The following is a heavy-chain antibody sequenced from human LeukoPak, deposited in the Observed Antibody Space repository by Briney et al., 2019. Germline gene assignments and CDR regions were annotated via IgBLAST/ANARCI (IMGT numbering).Heavy chain of an antibody. Sequence: PGGSLRLSCAASGXTFSNFAMTWVRQAPGKGLEWVSSIVGSSSTYYADSLKGRLTISRDNAKNSLYLQMNSLRAEDTAVYYCARIGAGSSRDYWGQGTLVTVSS. CDR2: IVGSSST. CDR1: GXTFSNFA. J-gene: IGHJ4*02. D-gene: IGHD6-13*01. V-gene: IGHV3-21*01. CDR3: ARIGAGSSRDY.